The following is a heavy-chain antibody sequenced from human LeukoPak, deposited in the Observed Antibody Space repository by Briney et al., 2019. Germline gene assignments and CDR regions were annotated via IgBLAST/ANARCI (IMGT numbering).Heavy chain of an antibody. V-gene: IGHV4-4*09. D-gene: IGHD3-3*01. CDR3: ARGYDFWSGYPHFDY. CDR1: GGSISSYY. J-gene: IGHJ4*02. Sequence: DPSETLSLTCSVSGGSISSYYWSWIRQPPGKGLEWIGYIYTSGSTNYNPSLKSRVTISVDTSKNQFSLKLSSVTAADTAVYYCARGYDFWSGYPHFDYWGQGTLVTVSS. CDR2: IYTSGST.